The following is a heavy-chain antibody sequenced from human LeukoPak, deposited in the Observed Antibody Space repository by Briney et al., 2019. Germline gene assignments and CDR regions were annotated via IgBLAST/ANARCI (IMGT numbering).Heavy chain of an antibody. J-gene: IGHJ4*02. D-gene: IGHD6-13*01. Sequence: GASVTVSCKASGYTFTSYYMHWVRQAPGQGLEWMGIINPSGGSTSYAQKFQGRVTMTRDTSTSTVYMELSSLRSEDTAVYYCARANPVGGIQDYWGQGTLVTVSS. CDR1: GYTFTSYY. V-gene: IGHV1-46*01. CDR2: INPSGGST. CDR3: ARANPVGGIQDY.